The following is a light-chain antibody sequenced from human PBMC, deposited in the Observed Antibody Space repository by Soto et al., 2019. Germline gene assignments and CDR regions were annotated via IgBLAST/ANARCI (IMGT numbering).Light chain of an antibody. V-gene: IGLV2-14*01. J-gene: IGLJ1*01. CDR1: SSDVGFYNY. CDR2: DVT. Sequence: QSVLTQPASVSGSPGQSITISCTGTSSDVGFYNYVSWYQQHPGKAPKLMISDVTNRPSGVSDRFSGSKSGNTASLTISGLQTEDEAHYYCMSYTSSITYVFGTGTKLTVL. CDR3: MSYTSSITYV.